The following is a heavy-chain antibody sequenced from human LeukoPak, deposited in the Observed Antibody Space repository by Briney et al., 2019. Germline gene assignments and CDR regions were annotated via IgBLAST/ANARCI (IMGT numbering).Heavy chain of an antibody. Sequence: GGSLRLSYAASGFTFSSYGMHWVRQAPGKGLEWVAVISYDGSNKYYADSVKGRFTISRDNSKNTLYLQMNSLRAEDTAVYYCARSDWFDPWGQGTLVTVSS. CDR1: GFTFSSYG. V-gene: IGHV3-30*03. CDR3: ARSDWFDP. J-gene: IGHJ5*02. CDR2: ISYDGSNK.